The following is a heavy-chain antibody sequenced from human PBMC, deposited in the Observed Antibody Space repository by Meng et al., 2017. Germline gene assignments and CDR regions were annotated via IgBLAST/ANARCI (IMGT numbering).Heavy chain of an antibody. CDR3: ASTHRYCSGGSCYGTLFDY. D-gene: IGHD2-15*01. V-gene: IGHV4-59*01. CDR2: IYYSGST. CDR1: GGSISSYY. Sequence: GSLRLSCTVSGGSISSYYWSWIRQPPGKGLEWIGYIYYSGSTNYNPSLKSRVTISVDTSKNQFSLKLSSVTAADTAVYYCASTHRYCSGGSCYGTLFDYWGQGTLVTVSS. J-gene: IGHJ4*02.